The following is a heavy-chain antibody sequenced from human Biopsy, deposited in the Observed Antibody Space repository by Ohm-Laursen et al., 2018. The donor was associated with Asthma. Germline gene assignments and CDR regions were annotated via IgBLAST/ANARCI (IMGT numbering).Heavy chain of an antibody. CDR3: ARGGLGYCSSTSCYQNYYYGMDV. V-gene: IGHV3-33*01. D-gene: IGHD2-2*01. CDR2: IWYDGSNK. Sequence: SLRLSCSASGFTFSSYGMHGVRQAPGEGLECVAVIWYDGSNKYYADSVKGRFTISRDNSKNTLYLQMNSLRAEDTAVYYCARGGLGYCSSTSCYQNYYYGMDVWGQGTTVTVSS. J-gene: IGHJ6*02. CDR1: GFTFSSYG.